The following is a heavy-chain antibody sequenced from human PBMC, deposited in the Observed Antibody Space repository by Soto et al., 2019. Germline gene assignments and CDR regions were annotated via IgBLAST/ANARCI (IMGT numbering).Heavy chain of an antibody. CDR1: GGSISSGGYY. CDR3: ARDRAPRGAARAGSFDP. CDR2: TYYSGST. J-gene: IGHJ5*02. V-gene: IGHV4-31*03. D-gene: IGHD6-6*01. Sequence: SETLSLTCTVSGGSISSGGYYWSWIRQHPGKGLEWIGYTYYSGSTYYNPSLKSRVTISVDTSKNQFSLKLSSVTAADTSVYFCARDRAPRGAARAGSFDPWGQGTLVTVSS.